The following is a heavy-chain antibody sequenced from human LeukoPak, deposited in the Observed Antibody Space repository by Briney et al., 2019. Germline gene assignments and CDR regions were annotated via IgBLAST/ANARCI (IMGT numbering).Heavy chain of an antibody. V-gene: IGHV4-59*08. CDR3: TRHVNWNFDY. CDR2: IYYSGST. Sequence: SETLSLTCTVSGGSISSYYWSWIRQPPGKGLEWIWYIYYSGSTNYNPSLKSRVTISVDTSKNQFSLKLSSVTAADTAVYYCTRHVNWNFDYWGQGTLVTVSS. D-gene: IGHD1-1*01. J-gene: IGHJ4*02. CDR1: GGSISSYY.